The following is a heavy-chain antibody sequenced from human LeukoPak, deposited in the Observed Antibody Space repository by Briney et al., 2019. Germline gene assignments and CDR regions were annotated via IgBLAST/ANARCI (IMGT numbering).Heavy chain of an antibody. CDR3: ATSSVPYDAFDI. Sequence: ASVKVSCKASGYTFTGYYMHWVRQAPGQGLEWMGWINPNSGGTNYAQKFQGRVTMTEDTSTDTAYMELSSLRSEDTAVYYCATSSVPYDAFDIWGQGTMVTVSS. CDR2: INPNSGGT. D-gene: IGHD6-6*01. J-gene: IGHJ3*02. CDR1: GYTFTGYY. V-gene: IGHV1-2*02.